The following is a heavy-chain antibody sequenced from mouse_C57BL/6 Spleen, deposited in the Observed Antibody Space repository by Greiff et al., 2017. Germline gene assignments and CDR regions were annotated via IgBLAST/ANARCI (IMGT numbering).Heavy chain of an antibody. CDR3: ARVRGIYGDYFDY. Sequence: EVKVEESGPGLVKPSQSLSLTCSVTGYSITSGYYWNWLRQFPGNKLEWMGYISYDGSNNYNPSLKNRISITRDTSKNQFFLKLNSVTTEDTATYYCARVRGIYGDYFDYWGQGTTLTVSS. D-gene: IGHD1-1*02. V-gene: IGHV3-6*01. J-gene: IGHJ2*01. CDR1: GYSITSGYY. CDR2: ISYDGSN.